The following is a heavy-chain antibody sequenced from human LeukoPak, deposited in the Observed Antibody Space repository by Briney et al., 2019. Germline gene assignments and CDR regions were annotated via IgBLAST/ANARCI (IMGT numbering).Heavy chain of an antibody. Sequence: GGSLRLSCTASDFTFSTYWVHWVRQAPGKGLIWVARIPPEASRTTYADSVKGRFTISRDNAKNTVYLQMNSLRVDNTAIYFCAGEFSGAREVWGQGTMVTVSS. D-gene: IGHD3-10*01. CDR1: DFTFSTYW. CDR2: IPPEASRT. J-gene: IGHJ3*01. CDR3: AGEFSGAREV. V-gene: IGHV3-74*01.